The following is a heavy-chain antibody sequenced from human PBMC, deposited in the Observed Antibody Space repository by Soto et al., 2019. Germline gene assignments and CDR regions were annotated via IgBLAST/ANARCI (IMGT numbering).Heavy chain of an antibody. CDR1: GFTVSSNY. D-gene: IGHD3-22*01. CDR2: IYSGGST. Sequence: EVQLVESGGGLIQPGGSLRLSCAASGFTVSSNYMSWVRQAPGKGLEWVSVIYSGGSTYYAYSVKGRFTISRDNSKNTLYLQMNSLRAEYTAVYYCARDRVESGYPEYFQHWGQGTLVTVSS. V-gene: IGHV3-53*01. CDR3: ARDRVESGYPEYFQH. J-gene: IGHJ1*01.